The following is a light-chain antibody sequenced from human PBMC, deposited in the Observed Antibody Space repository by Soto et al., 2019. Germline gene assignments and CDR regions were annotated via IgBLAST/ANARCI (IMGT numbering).Light chain of an antibody. CDR3: SSYTSSSTVV. J-gene: IGLJ2*01. CDR2: TDN. V-gene: IGLV1-44*01. CDR1: SSNIGSNV. Sequence: QSVLTQPPSASGTPGQTVTISCSGDSSNIGSNVVNWYQQFPGTAPKLLIYTDNLRPSGVTDRFSGSKSGTSASLAISGLQSEDEADYYCSSYTSSSTVVFGGGTKLTVL.